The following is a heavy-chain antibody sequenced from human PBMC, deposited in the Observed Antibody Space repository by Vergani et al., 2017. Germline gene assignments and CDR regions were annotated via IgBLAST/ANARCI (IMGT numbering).Heavy chain of an antibody. D-gene: IGHD3-22*01. CDR2: ISWNSGSI. Sequence: EVQLVESGGGLVQPGRSLRLSCVASGFTFDDYAMHWVRQAQGKGLEWVSGISWNSGSIGYADSVRDRFTISRDNATSSLYLQMNSLRAAGVALYYCAKTQSPYYYVSSGYYFNYWGQGALVTVSS. CDR1: GFTFDDYA. CDR3: AKTQSPYYYVSSGYYFNY. V-gene: IGHV3-9*03. J-gene: IGHJ4*02.